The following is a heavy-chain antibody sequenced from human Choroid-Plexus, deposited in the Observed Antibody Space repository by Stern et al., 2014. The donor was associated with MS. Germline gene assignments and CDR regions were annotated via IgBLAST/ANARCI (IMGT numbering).Heavy chain of an antibody. CDR2: IYYSGNS. CDR3: SSSGYYGVEDYFDY. CDR1: GGSTSTYY. Sequence: QVQLQESGPGLVKPSETLSLTCTVSGGSTSTYYWSWLRQPPAQGMEWIGYIYYSGNSNYNPSLKSRVTISVDTSKSQFSLKLTSVTAADTAVYYCSSSGYYGVEDYFDYWGPGTLVTVSS. D-gene: IGHD3-22*01. J-gene: IGHJ4*02. V-gene: IGHV4-59*13.